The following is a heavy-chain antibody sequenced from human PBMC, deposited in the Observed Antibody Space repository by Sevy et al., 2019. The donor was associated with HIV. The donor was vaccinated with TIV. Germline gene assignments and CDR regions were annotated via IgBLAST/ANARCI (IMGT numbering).Heavy chain of an antibody. Sequence: GESLKISCKGSGYSFTSYWIGWVRQMPGKGLEWMGIIYPGDSDTRYSPSFQGQVTISAAKSINTAYLQWSSLKASETAMYYCARQDPTYYYGMDVWGQGTTVTVSS. CDR3: ARQDPTYYYGMDV. CDR2: IYPGDSDT. CDR1: GYSFTSYW. J-gene: IGHJ6*02. V-gene: IGHV5-51*01. D-gene: IGHD1-1*01.